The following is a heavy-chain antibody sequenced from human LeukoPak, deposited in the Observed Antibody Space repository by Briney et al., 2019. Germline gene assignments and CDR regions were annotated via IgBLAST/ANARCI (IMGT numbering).Heavy chain of an antibody. CDR1: GFTFSSYA. V-gene: IGHV3-30*01. J-gene: IGHJ4*02. CDR3: ARSIVVVTAQDY. Sequence: GGSLRLSCAASGFTFSSYAMPWVRQAPGKGIEWVAVISYDGSNKYYADSVKGRFTISRDNSKNTLYLQMNSLRAEDTAVYYCARSIVVVTAQDYWGQGTLVTVSS. CDR2: ISYDGSNK. D-gene: IGHD2-21*02.